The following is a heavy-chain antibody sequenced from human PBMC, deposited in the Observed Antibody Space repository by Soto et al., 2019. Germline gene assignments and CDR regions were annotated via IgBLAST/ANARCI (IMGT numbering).Heavy chain of an antibody. CDR2: INAGNGNT. V-gene: IGHV1-3*01. CDR3: ARDRIQQQLVLVYFDY. D-gene: IGHD6-13*01. J-gene: IGHJ4*02. Sequence: GASVTVSCKASGYTFTSYAMHWVRQAPGQRLEGMGWINAGNGNTKYSQKFQGRVTITRDTSASTAYMELSSLRSEDTAVYYCARDRIQQQLVLVYFDYWGQGTLVTVSS. CDR1: GYTFTSYA.